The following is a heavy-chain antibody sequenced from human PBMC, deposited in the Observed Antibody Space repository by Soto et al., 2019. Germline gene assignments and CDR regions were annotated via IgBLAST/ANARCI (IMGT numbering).Heavy chain of an antibody. V-gene: IGHV4-34*01. J-gene: IGHJ6*02. CDR1: GGSFSGYY. Sequence: PSETLSLTCAVYGGSFSGYYWSWIRQPPGKGLEWIGKINHSGSTNYNPSLKSRVTISVDTSKNQFSLKLSSVTAADTAVYYCARRGSFRGTHPPYYYYGMDVWGQGTTVTVSS. D-gene: IGHD1-1*01. CDR3: ARRGSFRGTHPPYYYYGMDV. CDR2: INHSGST.